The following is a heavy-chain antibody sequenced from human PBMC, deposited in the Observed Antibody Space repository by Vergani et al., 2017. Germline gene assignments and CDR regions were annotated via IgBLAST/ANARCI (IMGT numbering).Heavy chain of an antibody. CDR1: GFTSSYYG. CDR2: ISYDGTQK. V-gene: IGHV3-30*03. D-gene: IGHD1-1*01. J-gene: IGHJ1*01. Sequence: QVHLVESGGGVVQPGRSLRLSCVVSGFTSSYYGMHWVRQAPGEGLEWVAVISYDGTQKYYADSVKGRFTISRDNSKSTLYLQMNSLRIEDTAVYYCATKSCGTPGCQIGYFREWGQGTLVTVSS. CDR3: ATKSCGTPGCQIGYFRE.